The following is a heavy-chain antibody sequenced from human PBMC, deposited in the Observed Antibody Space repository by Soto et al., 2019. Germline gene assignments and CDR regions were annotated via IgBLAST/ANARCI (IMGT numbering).Heavy chain of an antibody. Sequence: ASVKVSCKASGYTFTGYYMHWVRQAPGQGLEWMGWINPNSGGTNYAQKFQGRVTMTRDTSISTAYMELSSLRSEDTAVYYCARDSCSSTSCYFRKYNWFDPWGQGTLVTVSS. J-gene: IGHJ5*02. CDR1: GYTFTGYY. V-gene: IGHV1-2*02. CDR2: INPNSGGT. D-gene: IGHD2-2*01. CDR3: ARDSCSSTSCYFRKYNWFDP.